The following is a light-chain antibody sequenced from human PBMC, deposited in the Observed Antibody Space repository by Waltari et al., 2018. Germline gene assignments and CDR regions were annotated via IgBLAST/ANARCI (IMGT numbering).Light chain of an antibody. CDR3: QQRSNWPFT. CDR2: DAS. V-gene: IGKV3-11*01. Sequence: EIVLTQSPATLSLSPGERATLPCRASQSVDSYLGWYRQKPGQAPRLLIYDASHRAAGIPARFSGSGYGTDFTLTISSLEPEDFAVYYCQQRSNWPFTFGGGTKVEIK. CDR1: QSVDSY. J-gene: IGKJ4*01.